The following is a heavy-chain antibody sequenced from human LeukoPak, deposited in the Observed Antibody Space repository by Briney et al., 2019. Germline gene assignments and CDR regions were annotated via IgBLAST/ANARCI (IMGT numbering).Heavy chain of an antibody. J-gene: IGHJ4*02. V-gene: IGHV4-34*01. CDR1: GGSFSGYY. Sequence: PSETLSLTCAVYGGSFSGYYWSWIRQPPGKGLEWIGEINHSGSTNYNPSPKSRVTISVDRSKNQFSLKLSSVTAADTAVYYCALKGWENDYWGQGTLVTVSS. CDR3: ALKGWENDY. D-gene: IGHD6-19*01. CDR2: INHSGST.